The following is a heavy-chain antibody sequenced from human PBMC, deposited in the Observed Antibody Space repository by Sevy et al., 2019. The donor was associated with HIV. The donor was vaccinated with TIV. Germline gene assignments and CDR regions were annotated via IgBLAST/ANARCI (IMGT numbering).Heavy chain of an antibody. CDR2: ITWNSGKI. CDR3: AKARGAMAVVFCGAVCSFDS. CDR1: GFIFDDYA. V-gene: IGHV3-9*01. D-gene: IGHD2-21*02. Sequence: GGSLRLSCAASGFIFDDYALHWVRQVPGRGLEWVAGITWNSGKIVYADSVRGRFTISRDNTKNSLHLQMNSLKADDTAFYYCAKARGAMAVVFCGAVCSFDSWGRGTLVTVSS. J-gene: IGHJ4*02.